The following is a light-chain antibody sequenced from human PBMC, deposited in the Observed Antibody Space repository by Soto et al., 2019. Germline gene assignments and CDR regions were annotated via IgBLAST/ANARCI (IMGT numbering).Light chain of an antibody. CDR3: QQYNSYPYT. J-gene: IGKJ2*01. CDR1: QSISSW. V-gene: IGKV1-5*03. CDR2: KAS. Sequence: DIQMTQSPSTRSASVGDRVTITCRASQSISSWLAWYQQKPGKAPKLLIYKASSLESGVPSRFSGSGSGTEFTLTISRLQPDDFATYYCQQYNSYPYTFGQGTKVYIK.